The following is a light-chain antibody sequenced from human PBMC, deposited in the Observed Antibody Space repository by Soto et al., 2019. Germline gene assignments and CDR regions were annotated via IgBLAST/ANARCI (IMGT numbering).Light chain of an antibody. CDR1: QPIRNS. CDR3: LQDHDDSWT. CDR2: DAS. V-gene: IGKV1-6*01. Sequence: IQMTQSPSSLSASVGDRVTITFRASQPIRNSLAWYQQKPGKAPNLLIYDASTLESGVPSTFSGSGSGTEFTLTVSSLQPEDFATYYCLQDHDDSWTFGQGTKVDI. J-gene: IGKJ1*01.